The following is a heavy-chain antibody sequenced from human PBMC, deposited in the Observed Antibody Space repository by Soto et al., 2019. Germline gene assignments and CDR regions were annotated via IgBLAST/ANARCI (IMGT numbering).Heavy chain of an antibody. Sequence: GASVKVSCKVSGYTLTELSMHWVRQAPGKGLEWMGGFDPEDGETIYAQKFQGRVTMTEDTSTDTAYMELSSLRSEDTAVYYCATGGYSYGSVNNWFDPWGQGTLVTVSS. D-gene: IGHD3-10*01. CDR2: FDPEDGET. V-gene: IGHV1-24*01. J-gene: IGHJ5*02. CDR3: ATGGYSYGSVNNWFDP. CDR1: GYTLTELS.